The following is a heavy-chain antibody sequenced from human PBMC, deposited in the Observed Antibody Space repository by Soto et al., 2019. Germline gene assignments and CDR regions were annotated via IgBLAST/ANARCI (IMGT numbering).Heavy chain of an antibody. V-gene: IGHV3-11*01. CDR3: YYYGMDV. J-gene: IGHJ6*02. Sequence: WGSLRLPCASSGFTFSGCSMTWIRQAPGKGLEWVSYISSSGSHIYYADSVKGRFTISRDNAKKSLFLLLNSLRVEDTGVYYYYYYGMDVWGQGNTVTVCS. CDR2: ISSSGSHI. CDR1: GFTFSGCS.